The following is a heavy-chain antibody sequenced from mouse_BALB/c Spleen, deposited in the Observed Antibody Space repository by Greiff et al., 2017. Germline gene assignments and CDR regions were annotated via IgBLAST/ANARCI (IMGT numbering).Heavy chain of an antibody. V-gene: IGHV5-12-2*01. CDR2: ISNGGGST. J-gene: IGHJ2*01. D-gene: IGHD2-1*01. Sequence: EVKLQESGGGLVQPGGSLKLSCAASGFTFSSYTMSWVRQTPEKRLEWVAYISNGGGSTYYPDTVKGRFTISRDNAKNTLYLQMSSLKSEDTAMYYCARHPLYYGNYVYFDYWGQGTTLTVSS. CDR3: ARHPLYYGNYVYFDY. CDR1: GFTFSSYT.